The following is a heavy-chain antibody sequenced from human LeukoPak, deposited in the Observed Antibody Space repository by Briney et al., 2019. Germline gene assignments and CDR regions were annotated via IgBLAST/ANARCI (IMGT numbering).Heavy chain of an antibody. Sequence: GGSLRLSCAASGFTFTSYGMHGVRQAPGKGLEWVAVIWYDGSNKYYADSVKGRFTISRDNSKNTLYLQMNSLRAEDTAVYYCARDPEVRGVINYFDYWGQGTLVTVSS. CDR3: ARDPEVRGVINYFDY. D-gene: IGHD3-10*01. CDR2: IWYDGSNK. V-gene: IGHV3-33*01. CDR1: GFTFTSYG. J-gene: IGHJ4*02.